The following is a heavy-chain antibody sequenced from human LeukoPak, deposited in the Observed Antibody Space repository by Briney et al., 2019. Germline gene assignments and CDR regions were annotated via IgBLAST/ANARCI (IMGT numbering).Heavy chain of an antibody. V-gene: IGHV1-69*13. CDR2: IIPIFGTA. D-gene: IGHD5-12*01. Sequence: ASVKVSCKASGGTFSSYAISWVRQAPGQGLEWMGGIIPIFGTANYAQKFQGRVTITADESTSTAYMELSSLRSEDTAVYYCARDRRYSGYHLYYGMDVWGQGTTVTVSS. CDR1: GGTFSSYA. J-gene: IGHJ6*02. CDR3: ARDRRYSGYHLYYGMDV.